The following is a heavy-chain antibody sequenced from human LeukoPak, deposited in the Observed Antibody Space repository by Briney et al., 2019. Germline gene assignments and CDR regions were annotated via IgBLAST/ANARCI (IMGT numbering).Heavy chain of an antibody. Sequence: DPSETLSLTCAVYGGSFSGYYWSWIRQPPGKGLEWIGEINHSGSTNYNPSLKSRVTISVDTSKNQLSLKLSSVTAADTAVYYCARGSVDTAMVTTYWGQGTLVTVSS. D-gene: IGHD5-18*01. CDR2: INHSGST. CDR1: GGSFSGYY. V-gene: IGHV4-34*01. J-gene: IGHJ4*02. CDR3: ARGSVDTAMVTTY.